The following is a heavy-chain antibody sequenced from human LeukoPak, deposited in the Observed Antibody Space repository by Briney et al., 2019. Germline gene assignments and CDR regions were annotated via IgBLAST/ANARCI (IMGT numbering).Heavy chain of an antibody. CDR3: ARVSRWEYLDY. J-gene: IGHJ4*02. CDR2: ISYDGSNK. V-gene: IGHV3-30-3*01. D-gene: IGHD1-26*01. CDR1: GFTFSSYA. Sequence: PGRSLRLSCAASGFTFSSYAMHWVRQAPGKGLEWVAVISYDGSNKYYADSVKGRFTISRDNSKNTLYLQMNSLRAEDTAVYYCARVSRWEYLDYWGQGTLVTVSS.